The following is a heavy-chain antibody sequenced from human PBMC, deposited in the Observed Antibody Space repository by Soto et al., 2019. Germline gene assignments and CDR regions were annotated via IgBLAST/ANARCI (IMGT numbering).Heavy chain of an antibody. J-gene: IGHJ5*02. CDR3: ESPSTYPKSCSGTSKPLEP. CDR1: GGTFNNFA. CDR2: IIPFSDSP. D-gene: IGHD2-15*01. V-gene: IGHV1-69*01. Sequence: QVQLVQSGAEVKKPGSSVKLSCKASGGTFNNFAISWVRQAPGQGLEWMGGIIPFSDSPKFAPRFRGRLTISADESTSTAYMDLRSLRSDDTALYYCESPSTYPKSCSGTSKPLEPWGQGTLVIVSS.